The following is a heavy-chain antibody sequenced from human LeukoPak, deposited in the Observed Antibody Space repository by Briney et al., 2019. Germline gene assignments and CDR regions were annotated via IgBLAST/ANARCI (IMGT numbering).Heavy chain of an antibody. V-gene: IGHV4-39*01. CDR2: INYSGST. CDR3: ARASSGYYWDFDY. Sequence: RASETLSLTCTVSGGSISSSDYNWGWIRQPPGKGLEWIGSINYSGSTHYNPSLKSRITISVDTSKNQFSLKLSSLTAADTAVYYCARASSGYYWDFDYWGQGTLVTVSS. J-gene: IGHJ4*02. D-gene: IGHD3-22*01. CDR1: GGSISSSDYN.